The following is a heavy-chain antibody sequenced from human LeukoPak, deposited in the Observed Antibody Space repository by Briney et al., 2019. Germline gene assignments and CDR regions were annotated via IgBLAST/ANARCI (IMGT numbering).Heavy chain of an antibody. CDR1: GFVFSRYA. J-gene: IGHJ4*02. CDR3: AKVGLRLGGDY. Sequence: GGSLRLSCAASGFVFSRYAMSWVRQAPGKGLEWVSTLSDSGGKTYYADSVKGRFTISRDNSKNTLYLQMNSLRAEDTAVYYCAKVGLRLGGDYWGQGTLVTVSS. CDR2: LSDSGGKT. D-gene: IGHD4-17*01. V-gene: IGHV3-23*01.